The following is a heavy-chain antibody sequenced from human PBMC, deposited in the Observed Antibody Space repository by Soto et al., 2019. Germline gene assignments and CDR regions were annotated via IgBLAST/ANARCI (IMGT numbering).Heavy chain of an antibody. D-gene: IGHD5-18*01. J-gene: IGHJ4*02. V-gene: IGHV1-18*01. CDR3: ARDTAMALPDA. Sequence: QVQLVQSGAEVKKPGASVKVSCKASGYTFTSYGISWVRQAPGQGLEWMGWISAHNGNTKYAQKLQGRXTXTTXTSTSTAYMEVRSLRSDDTAVYYCARDTAMALPDAWGQGTLVTVSA. CDR2: ISAHNGNT. CDR1: GYTFTSYG.